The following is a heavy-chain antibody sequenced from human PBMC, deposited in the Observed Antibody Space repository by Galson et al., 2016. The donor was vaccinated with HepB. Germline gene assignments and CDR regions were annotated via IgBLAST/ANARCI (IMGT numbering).Heavy chain of an antibody. V-gene: IGHV3-23*01. CDR1: GFTFRSYG. CDR2: ISGSGGGA. J-gene: IGHJ6*02. Sequence: SLRLSCAASGFTFRSYGMNWVRQAPGKGLEWVSGISGSGGGAYYGDSVKGRFTISSDNSKNTLHLQINRLRAEATAVYYCAKEGRLGDGLDVWGQGTTVTVSS. D-gene: IGHD3-10*01. CDR3: AKEGRLGDGLDV.